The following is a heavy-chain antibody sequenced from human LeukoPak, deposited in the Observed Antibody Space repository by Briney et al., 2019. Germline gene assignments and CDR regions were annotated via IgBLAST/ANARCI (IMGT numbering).Heavy chain of an antibody. V-gene: IGHV1-46*01. CDR3: ARGEGYDFWSGYYMLDY. CDR2: INPSGGST. CDR1: GYTFTSYY. J-gene: IGHJ4*02. Sequence: GASVKVSCKASGYTFTSYYMHWVRQAPGQGLEWMGIINPSGGSTSYAQKFQGRVTITADESTSTAYMELSSLRSEDTAVYYCARGEGYDFWSGYYMLDYWGQGTLVTVSS. D-gene: IGHD3-3*01.